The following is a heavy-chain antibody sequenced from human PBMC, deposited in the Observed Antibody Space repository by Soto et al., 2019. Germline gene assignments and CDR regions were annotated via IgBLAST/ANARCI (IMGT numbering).Heavy chain of an antibody. D-gene: IGHD3-22*01. Sequence: SETLSLTCAVYGGSFRGYYWSWIRQPPGKGLEWIGEINHSGSTNYNPSLKSRVTISVDTSKNQFSLKLSSVTAADTAVYYCARGHYYDSSGYYFDYWGQGTLVTVSS. CDR1: GGSFRGYY. CDR3: ARGHYYDSSGYYFDY. J-gene: IGHJ4*02. V-gene: IGHV4-34*01. CDR2: INHSGST.